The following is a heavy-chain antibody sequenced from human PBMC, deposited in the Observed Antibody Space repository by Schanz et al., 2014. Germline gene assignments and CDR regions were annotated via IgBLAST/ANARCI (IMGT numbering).Heavy chain of an antibody. Sequence: QVQLVQSGAEVKKPGASVKLSCKASGYTFTNYYIHWVRQAPGQGLEWMGRIYLSDGSTRYAQKFQGRVTMTRDTSISTVYMELSRLRSDDTAVYYCAREGTVIRGLSGWFDPWGQGTLVTVSS. CDR2: IYLSDGST. CDR3: AREGTVIRGLSGWFDP. D-gene: IGHD3-10*01. CDR1: GYTFTNYY. V-gene: IGHV1-46*01. J-gene: IGHJ5*02.